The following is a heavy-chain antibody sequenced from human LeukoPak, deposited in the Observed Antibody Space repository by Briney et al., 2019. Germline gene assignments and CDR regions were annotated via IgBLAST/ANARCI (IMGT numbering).Heavy chain of an antibody. D-gene: IGHD2-15*01. V-gene: IGHV1-2*02. CDR3: ARETGYCSGGRCYFIY. CDR1: GYTFTGSY. J-gene: IGHJ4*02. CDR2: INPNSGGT. Sequence: ASVKVSCKASGYTFTGSYIHWVRQAPGQGLEWMGWINPNSGGTSSAQEFQGRVTMTRDTSVSTAYMELSSLRSDDTALYYCARETGYCSGGRCYFIYWGQGTLVTVSS.